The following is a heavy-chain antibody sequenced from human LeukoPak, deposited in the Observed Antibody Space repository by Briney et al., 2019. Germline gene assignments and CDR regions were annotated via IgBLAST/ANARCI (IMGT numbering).Heavy chain of an antibody. V-gene: IGHV7-4-1*02. D-gene: IGHD3-3*01. CDR2: INTNTGNP. Sequence: ASVKVSCKASGYTFTSYAMNWVRQAPGQGLEWMGWINTNTGNPTYAQGFTGRFVFSLDTSVSTAYLQISSLKAEDTAVYYCARGGGLGVVIMRAITPPGYWGQGTLVTVSS. CDR3: ARGGGLGVVIMRAITPPGY. CDR1: GYTFTSYA. J-gene: IGHJ4*02.